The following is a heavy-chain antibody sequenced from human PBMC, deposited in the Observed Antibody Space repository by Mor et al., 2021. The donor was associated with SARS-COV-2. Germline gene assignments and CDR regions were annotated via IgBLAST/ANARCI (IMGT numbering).Heavy chain of an antibody. CDR3: ARDNAKELWFGELLWNYYY. V-gene: IGHV3-33*01. J-gene: IGHJ6*01. CDR2: NK. Sequence: NKYYADSVKGRFTISRDNSKNTLYLQMNSLRAEDTAVYYCARDNAKELWFGELLWNYYY. D-gene: IGHD3-10*01.